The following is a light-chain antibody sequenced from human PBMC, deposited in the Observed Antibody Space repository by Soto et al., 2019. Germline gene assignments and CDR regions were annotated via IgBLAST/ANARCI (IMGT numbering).Light chain of an antibody. CDR1: QSVSSSY. Sequence: EIVLTHSPGALSLSPGERATLSCRASQSVSSSYLAWYQQKPGQAPRLLIYGASARAPGIPDRFSGTGSGTESTLTISKLEPEDFAFYYCQQYGSSPWKFGQGTKVDIK. CDR3: QQYGSSPWK. V-gene: IGKV3-20*01. J-gene: IGKJ1*01. CDR2: GAS.